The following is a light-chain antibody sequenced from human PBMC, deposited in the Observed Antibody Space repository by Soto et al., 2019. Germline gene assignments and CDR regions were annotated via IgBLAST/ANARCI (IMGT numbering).Light chain of an antibody. CDR2: GAS. CDR1: QSISTW. Sequence: DIQMTESAPTLSASVGERVTITCRASQSISTWLAWYQQKPGKAPKLLIYGASTLESGVPSRFSGSGSGTEFTLTISSLQPDDFATFYCQHYNSHSPTFGQGTKVDIK. J-gene: IGKJ1*01. CDR3: QHYNSHSPT. V-gene: IGKV1-5*01.